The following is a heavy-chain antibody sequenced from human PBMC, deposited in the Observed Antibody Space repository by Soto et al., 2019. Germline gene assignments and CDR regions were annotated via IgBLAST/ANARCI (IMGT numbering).Heavy chain of an antibody. CDR3: ARDPAQRRPVDFWSGIQWGNDYYYMDV. V-gene: IGHV3-66*01. Sequence: GGSLRLSCAASGFTVSSNYMSWVRQAPGKGLEWVSVIYSGGSTYYADSVKGKFTISRDNSKNTLYLQMNSLRAEDTAVYYCARDPAQRRPVDFWSGIQWGNDYYYMDVWGKGTTVTVSS. J-gene: IGHJ6*03. D-gene: IGHD3-3*01. CDR1: GFTVSSNY. CDR2: IYSGGST.